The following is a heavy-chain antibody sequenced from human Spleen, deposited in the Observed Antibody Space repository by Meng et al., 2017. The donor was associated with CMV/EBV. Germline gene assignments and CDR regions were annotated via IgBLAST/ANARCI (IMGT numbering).Heavy chain of an antibody. V-gene: IGHV1-69*05. J-gene: IGHJ4*02. CDR3: ARGPMTTFGGVNVWPLEY. CDR2: IIPVFGTP. D-gene: IGHD3-16*02. Sequence: SVKVSCKASGSTFSNYVITWVRQAPGQGLEWMGGIIPVFGTPDYAEEFQGRVTISTDDSTSTASMELTSLRSDDTAVYYCARGPMTTFGGVNVWPLEYWGQGTLVTVSS. CDR1: GSTFSNYV.